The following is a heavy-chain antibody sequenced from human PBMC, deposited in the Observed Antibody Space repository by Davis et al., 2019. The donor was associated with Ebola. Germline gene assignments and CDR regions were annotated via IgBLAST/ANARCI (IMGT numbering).Heavy chain of an antibody. Sequence: GESLKISCSASGFTFSSYAMHWVRQAPGKGLEYVSAISSNGGSTYYADSVKGRFTISRDNSKNTLYLQMSSLRAEDTAVYYCAKDNKFSSSWVFDYWGQGTLVTVSS. J-gene: IGHJ4*02. CDR3: AKDNKFSSSWVFDY. CDR2: ISSNGGST. CDR1: GFTFSSYA. D-gene: IGHD6-13*01. V-gene: IGHV3-64D*08.